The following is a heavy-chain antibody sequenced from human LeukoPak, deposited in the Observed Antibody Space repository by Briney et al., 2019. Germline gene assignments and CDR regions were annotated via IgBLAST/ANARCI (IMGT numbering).Heavy chain of an antibody. CDR2: IIDSGGST. CDR1: GFTFSSYA. V-gene: IGHV3-23*01. Sequence: GGSLRLSCAASGFTFSSYAMSWVRQAPGQGLEWVSAIIDSGGSTYYADSVKGRFTISRDNSKNTLYLQMNSLRAEDTAVYYCAKQDIRSSAWYDWGQGTLVTVSP. D-gene: IGHD6-19*01. CDR3: AKQDIRSSAWYD. J-gene: IGHJ4*02.